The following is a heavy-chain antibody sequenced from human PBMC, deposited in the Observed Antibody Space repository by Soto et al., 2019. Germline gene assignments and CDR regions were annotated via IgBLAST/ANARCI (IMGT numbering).Heavy chain of an antibody. V-gene: IGHV1-69*02. D-gene: IGHD3-3*01. CDR3: ASPYDFWSGYPLVY. J-gene: IGHJ4*02. CDR2: IIPILGIA. CDR1: GGTFSSYT. Sequence: QVQLVQSGAEVKKPGSSVKVSCKASGGTFSSYTISWVRQAPGQGLEWMGRIIPILGIANYAQKFQGRVTITADKSTSTAYMELSSLTSEDKAVYYCASPYDFWSGYPLVYWGQGTLVTVSS.